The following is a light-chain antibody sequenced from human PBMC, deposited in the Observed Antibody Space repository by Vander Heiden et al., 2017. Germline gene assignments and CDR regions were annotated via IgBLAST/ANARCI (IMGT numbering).Light chain of an antibody. CDR3: QQYGSSPLYT. CDR1: QCVSSSY. CDR2: GAS. V-gene: IGKV3-20*01. Sequence: EIVLTQSPGTLSLSPGARATLSCRASQCVSSSYLAWYQQKPGQAPRLLIYGASSRATGIPDRFSGSGSGTDFTLTISRLEPEDFAVYYCQQYGSSPLYTFGQGTKLEIK. J-gene: IGKJ2*01.